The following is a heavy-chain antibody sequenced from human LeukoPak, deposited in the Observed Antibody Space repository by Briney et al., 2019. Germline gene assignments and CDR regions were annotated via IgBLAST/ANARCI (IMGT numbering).Heavy chain of an antibody. V-gene: IGHV4-30-2*01. CDR3: ARHQPKAYWFDP. CDR2: IYHSGST. CDR1: GGSISSGGYS. Sequence: SETLSLTCAVSGGSISSGGYSWSWIRQPPGKGLEWIGYIYHSGSTYYNPSLKSRVTISVDRSKNQFSLKLSSVTAADTAVYYCARHQPKAYWFDPRGQGTLVTVSS. J-gene: IGHJ5*02.